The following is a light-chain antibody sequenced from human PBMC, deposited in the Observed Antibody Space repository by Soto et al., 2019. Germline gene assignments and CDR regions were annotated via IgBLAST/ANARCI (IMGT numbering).Light chain of an antibody. CDR1: PDISSY. Sequence: IQLPQYPSSLSASVGDRVTITCLARPDISSYLAWYQQRPGKAPKLLIYVASTLQSGVPSRFSGSGSGTEFTLTISSLQPEYFATYYCQQLNSYPLTFGGGTKVEI. CDR3: QQLNSYPLT. CDR2: VAS. V-gene: IGKV1-9*01. J-gene: IGKJ4*02.